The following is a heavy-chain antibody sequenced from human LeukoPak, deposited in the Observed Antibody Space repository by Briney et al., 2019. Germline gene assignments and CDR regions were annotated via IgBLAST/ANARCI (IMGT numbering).Heavy chain of an antibody. CDR2: INHSGST. V-gene: IGHV4-34*01. CDR3: ARFNYYGSGSYYSAFDI. Sequence: PSETLSLTCAVYGGSFSGYYWSWIRQPSGKGLEWIGEINHSGSTNYNPSLKSRVTISVDTSKNQFSLKLSSVTAADTAVYYCARFNYYGSGSYYSAFDIWGQGTMVTVSS. D-gene: IGHD3-10*01. CDR1: GGSFSGYY. J-gene: IGHJ3*02.